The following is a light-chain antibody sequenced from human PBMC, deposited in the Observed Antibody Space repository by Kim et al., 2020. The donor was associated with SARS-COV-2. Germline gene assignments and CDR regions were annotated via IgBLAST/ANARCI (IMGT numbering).Light chain of an antibody. V-gene: IGLV2-14*03. CDR1: SSDVSAYNY. J-gene: IGLJ3*02. CDR2: DVN. CDR3: SSYAGSTTV. Sequence: QSALTQPASVSGSPGQSITISCTGTSSDVSAYNYVSWYQPHPGKAPKLMIHDVNDRPSWVSNRFSGSKSGNTASLTISGLQAEDEADYYCSSYAGSTTVFGGGTQLTVL.